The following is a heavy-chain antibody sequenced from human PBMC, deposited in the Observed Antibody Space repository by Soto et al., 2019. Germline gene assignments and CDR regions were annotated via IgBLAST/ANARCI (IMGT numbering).Heavy chain of an antibody. CDR2: INPRSGKT. Sequence: VQLVQSGAEVKRPGASVKISCKASGDTLSTYYMHWARQAPGQGLEWMGIINPRSGKTNYPQKFQGRVTMTRDTSTTTVYMELSTLRSEDTAMYYCARGVGYSDSSGYPFDYRGQGTLVTVSS. CDR3: ARGVGYSDSSGYPFDY. D-gene: IGHD3-22*01. J-gene: IGHJ4*02. V-gene: IGHV1-46*03. CDR1: GDTLSTYY.